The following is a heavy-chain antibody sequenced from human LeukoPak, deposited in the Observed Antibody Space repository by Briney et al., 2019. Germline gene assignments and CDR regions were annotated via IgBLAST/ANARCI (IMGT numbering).Heavy chain of an antibody. Sequence: GGSLRLSCVASGFSVSNYYMSWVRQAPGKGLEWVSVISTGGGTSYTDSVKSGFTFSRDNSKKTLFLQMNSLRAEQTGVYYCARGGITDYGDYSSFDYWGQGRPLTVSS. CDR3: ARGGITDYGDYSSFDY. J-gene: IGHJ4*02. CDR1: GFSVSNYY. D-gene: IGHD4-17*01. CDR2: ISTGGGT. V-gene: IGHV3-66*01.